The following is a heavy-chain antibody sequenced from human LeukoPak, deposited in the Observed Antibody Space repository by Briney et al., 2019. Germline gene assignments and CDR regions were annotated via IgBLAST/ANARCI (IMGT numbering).Heavy chain of an antibody. J-gene: IGHJ4*02. D-gene: IGHD6-13*01. CDR1: GGTFSSYA. CDR2: IIPIFGTA. Sequence: SVKVSCKASGGTFSSYAISRVRQAPGQGLEWMGGIIPIFGTANYAQKFQGRVTITADESTSTAYMELSSLRSEDTAVYYCARDEEWLGKYSSSWYYWGQGTLVTVSS. CDR3: ARDEEWLGKYSSSWYY. V-gene: IGHV1-69*13.